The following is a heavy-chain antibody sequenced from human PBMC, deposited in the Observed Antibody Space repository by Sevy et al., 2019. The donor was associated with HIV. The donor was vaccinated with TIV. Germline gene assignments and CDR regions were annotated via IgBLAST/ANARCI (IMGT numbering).Heavy chain of an antibody. V-gene: IGHV6-1*01. D-gene: IGHD2-15*01. Sequence: SQTLSLTCAISGDIVSTNSAAWTWIRQSPSSGLEWLGRTYYRSKWYSDYAVSVKSRVTINAVTSNNQFSLQLKSVIPEDTAGYYGARESCRDLYSLYYMDVWGKGTTVTVSS. CDR2: TYYRSKWYS. CDR3: ARESCRDLYSLYYMDV. CDR1: GDIVSTNSAA. J-gene: IGHJ6*03.